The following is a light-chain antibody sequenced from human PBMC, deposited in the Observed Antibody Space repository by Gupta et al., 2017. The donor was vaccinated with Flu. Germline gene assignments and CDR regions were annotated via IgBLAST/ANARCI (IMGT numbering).Light chain of an antibody. V-gene: IGKV3-20*01. CDR2: GAS. CDR1: QSVSSNY. Sequence: PGERATLSCRASQSVSSNYLAWYQQKPGQAPRLLIYGASSRATGIPDRFSGSGSGTDFTLTISRLEPEDFAVYYCQLYGSSAKTFGQGTKLEIK. CDR3: QLYGSSAKT. J-gene: IGKJ2*01.